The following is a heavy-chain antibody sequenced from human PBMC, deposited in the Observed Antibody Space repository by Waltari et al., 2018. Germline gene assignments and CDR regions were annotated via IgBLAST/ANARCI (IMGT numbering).Heavy chain of an antibody. Sequence: QVQLQESGPGLVKPSETLSLTCTVPGGSISSYSWSWILQPPGKGLEWIGYIYYSGSTNYNPSLKSRVTISVDTSKNQFSLKLSSVTAADTAVYYCARQYSSGWYVVYFDYWGQGTLVTVSS. CDR1: GGSISSYS. J-gene: IGHJ4*02. V-gene: IGHV4-59*01. D-gene: IGHD6-19*01. CDR3: ARQYSSGWYVVYFDY. CDR2: IYYSGST.